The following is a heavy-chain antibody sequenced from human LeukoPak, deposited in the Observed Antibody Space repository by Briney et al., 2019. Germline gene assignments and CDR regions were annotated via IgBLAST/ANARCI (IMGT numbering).Heavy chain of an antibody. D-gene: IGHD3-22*01. J-gene: IGHJ5*02. V-gene: IGHV4-59*01. CDR1: GASISSFY. Sequence: PSETLSLTCTISGASISSFYWSWIRQPPGKGLEWIGCINYSGSTNYNPSLKSRVTISIDTSKNQMSLKLRSVIAADTAVYYCARGEYYYDSSGYTGFDPWGQGTLVTVSS. CDR3: ARGEYYYDSSGYTGFDP. CDR2: INYSGST.